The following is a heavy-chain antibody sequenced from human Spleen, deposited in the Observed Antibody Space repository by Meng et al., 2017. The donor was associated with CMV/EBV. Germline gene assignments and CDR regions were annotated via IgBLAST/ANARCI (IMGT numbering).Heavy chain of an antibody. CDR2: ISAYNGNT. Sequence: TSYGIRWVRQAPGQGIEWMGWISAYNGNTNYAQKIQNRVTMTTDTSTSTAYMELRSLRSDDTAVYYCARVVQDEYVWGSFPGYYFDYWGQGTLVTVSS. D-gene: IGHD3-16*01. CDR3: ARVVQDEYVWGSFPGYYFDY. V-gene: IGHV1-18*01. CDR1: TSYG. J-gene: IGHJ4*02.